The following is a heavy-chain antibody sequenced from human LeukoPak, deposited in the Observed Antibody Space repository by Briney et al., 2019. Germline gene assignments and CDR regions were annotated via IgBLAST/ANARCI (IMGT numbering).Heavy chain of an antibody. V-gene: IGHV3-23*01. CDR3: ARVVGIDAFDI. D-gene: IGHD1-26*01. J-gene: IGHJ3*02. Sequence: GGSLRLSCVASGFTFSSYAMSWVRQAPGKGLEWVSAISGTGGSTYYTDSVKGRFTISRDNSKNTLYLQMNSLRAEDTAEYYCARVVGIDAFDIWGQGTMVTVSS. CDR2: ISGTGGST. CDR1: GFTFSSYA.